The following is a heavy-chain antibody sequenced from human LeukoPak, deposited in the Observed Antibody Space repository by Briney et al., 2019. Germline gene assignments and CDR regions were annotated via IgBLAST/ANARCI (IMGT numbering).Heavy chain of an antibody. D-gene: IGHD1-1*01. CDR1: GGSIISGSYY. J-gene: IGHJ4*02. CDR3: ARGTNYFDY. V-gene: IGHV4-61*02. CDR2: IYTSGTT. Sequence: SETLSLTCTVSGGSIISGSYYWSWIRQPAGKGLEWIGRIYTSGTTNYSPSLKSRVTISVDTSKKQFSLKLSSVTAADTAVYYCARGTNYFDYWGQGTLVTVSS.